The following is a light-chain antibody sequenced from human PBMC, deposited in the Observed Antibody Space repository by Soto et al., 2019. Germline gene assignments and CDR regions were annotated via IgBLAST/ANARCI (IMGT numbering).Light chain of an antibody. Sequence: DIVMTQSPDSLAVSLGERATINCQSSQSVFYISHNRNYLAWYQQKPGHPPKVLIYWASTRESGVPDRFSGSGSGTDFTLTISSLQAEDVAVYYCQQYYTTPLTFGGGTRVEIK. CDR2: WAS. V-gene: IGKV4-1*01. CDR1: QSVFYISHNRNY. J-gene: IGKJ4*01. CDR3: QQYYTTPLT.